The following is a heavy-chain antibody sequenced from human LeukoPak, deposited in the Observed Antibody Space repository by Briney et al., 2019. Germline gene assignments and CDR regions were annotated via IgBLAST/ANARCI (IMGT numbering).Heavy chain of an antibody. CDR3: ARVGLRGRDDI. Sequence: SETLSLTCTVSGGSISSYYWSWIRQPPGKGLEWIGYIYYSGSTNYNPSLKSRVTISVDTSKNQFSLKLSSVTAADTAVYYCARVGLRGRDDIWGQGTMVTVSS. CDR1: GGSISSYY. CDR2: IYYSGST. D-gene: IGHD4-17*01. J-gene: IGHJ3*02. V-gene: IGHV4-59*01.